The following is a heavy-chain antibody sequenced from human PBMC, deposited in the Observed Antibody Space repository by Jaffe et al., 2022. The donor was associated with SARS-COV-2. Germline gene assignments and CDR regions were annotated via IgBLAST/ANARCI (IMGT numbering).Heavy chain of an antibody. J-gene: IGHJ6*02. D-gene: IGHD3-10*01. Sequence: EVQLLESGGGLVQPGGSLRLSCAASGFTFSSYAMSWVRQAPGKGLEWVSAISGSGGSTYYADSVKGRFTISRDNSKNTLYLQMNSLRAEDTAVYYCAKTAFRRLMVRGAASYYYGMDVWGQGTTVTVSS. CDR1: GFTFSSYA. CDR2: ISGSGGST. V-gene: IGHV3-23*01. CDR3: AKTAFRRLMVRGAASYYYGMDV.